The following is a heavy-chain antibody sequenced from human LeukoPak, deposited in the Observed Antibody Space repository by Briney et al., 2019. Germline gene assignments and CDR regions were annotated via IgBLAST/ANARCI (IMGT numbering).Heavy chain of an antibody. CDR3: AKQRNHRVEVAATFDY. V-gene: IGHV3-23*01. CDR1: GFTFSSYA. CDR2: ISGSGGST. D-gene: IGHD2-15*01. J-gene: IGHJ4*02. Sequence: GGSLRLSCAASGFTFSSYAMSWVRQAPGKGLEWVSAISGSGGSTYYADSVKGRFTISRDNSKNTLYLQMNSLRAEDTAVYYCAKQRNHRVEVAATFDYRGQGTLVTVSS.